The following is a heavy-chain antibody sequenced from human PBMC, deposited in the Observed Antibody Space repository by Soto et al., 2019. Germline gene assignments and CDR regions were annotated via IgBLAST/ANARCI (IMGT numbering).Heavy chain of an antibody. V-gene: IGHV1-8*01. J-gene: IGHJ4*02. CDR2: MNPNSGNT. Sequence: ASVKVSCKASGYTFTSYDINWVRQATGQGLEWMGWMNPNSGNTGYAQKFQGRVTMTRNTSISTAYMELSSLRSEDTAVYYCARENASKERQPLDYWGQGTLVTVSS. CDR1: GYTFTSYD. D-gene: IGHD1-1*01. CDR3: ARENASKERQPLDY.